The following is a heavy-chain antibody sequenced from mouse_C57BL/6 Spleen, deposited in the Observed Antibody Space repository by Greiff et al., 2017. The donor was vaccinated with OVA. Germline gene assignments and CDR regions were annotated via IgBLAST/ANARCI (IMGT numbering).Heavy chain of an antibody. Sequence: VMLVESGAELVKPGASVKISCKASGYAFSSYWMNWVKQRPGKGLEWIGQIYPGDGDTNYNGKFKGKATLTADKSSSTAYMQLSSLTSEDSAVYFCARSDTTVVADWYFDVWGTGTTVTVSS. J-gene: IGHJ1*03. CDR1: GYAFSSYW. D-gene: IGHD1-1*01. CDR2: IYPGDGDT. CDR3: ARSDTTVVADWYFDV. V-gene: IGHV1-80*01.